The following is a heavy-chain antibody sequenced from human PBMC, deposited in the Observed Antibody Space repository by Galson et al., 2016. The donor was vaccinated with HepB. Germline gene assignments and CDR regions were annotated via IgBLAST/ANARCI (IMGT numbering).Heavy chain of an antibody. CDR2: IGSGGSTI. CDR1: GFTFRRFD. CDR3: ARDGGQQLVRWERLRKVYYYYPMDV. J-gene: IGHJ6*02. Sequence: RLSCAASGFTFRRFDMHWVRQAPGKGLEWVSHIGSGGSTISYADSVKGRFTISRDNAKHSLYLQMHSLRGEDTAVYYCARDGGQQLVRWERLRKVYYYYPMDVWGQGTT. D-gene: IGHD6-13*01. V-gene: IGHV3-48*03.